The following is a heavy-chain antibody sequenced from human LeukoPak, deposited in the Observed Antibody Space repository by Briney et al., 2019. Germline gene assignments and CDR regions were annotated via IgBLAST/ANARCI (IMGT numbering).Heavy chain of an antibody. CDR2: INPSGGST. V-gene: IGHV1-46*01. CDR3: ARQIASDAFDI. J-gene: IGHJ3*02. CDR1: GYTFTSYY. Sequence: ASVKVSCKASGYTFTSYYMHWVRRAPGQGLEWMGIINPSGGSTTYAQRFQGRVTMTRDTSTGTVYMELSSLRSEDAAVYYCARQIASDAFDIWGQGTMVTVSS.